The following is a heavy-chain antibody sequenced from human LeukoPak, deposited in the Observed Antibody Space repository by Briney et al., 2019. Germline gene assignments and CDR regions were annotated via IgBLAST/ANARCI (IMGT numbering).Heavy chain of an antibody. V-gene: IGHV3-30*02. Sequence: GGSLRLSCAASGFTFSSYGMSWVRQAPVKGLEWVAFIRYDGSNTYYTDSVKGRFTISRDNSKNTLYLQMSSLRPEDTAVYYCAKDRRTYYFDNWGQGTLVTVSS. CDR2: IRYDGSNT. D-gene: IGHD1-1*01. CDR3: AKDRRTYYFDN. CDR1: GFTFSSYG. J-gene: IGHJ4*02.